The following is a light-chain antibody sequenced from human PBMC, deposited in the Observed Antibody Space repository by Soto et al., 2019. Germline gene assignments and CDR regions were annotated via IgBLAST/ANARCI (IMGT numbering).Light chain of an antibody. CDR1: QSISSW. CDR2: DAS. V-gene: IGKV1-5*01. Sequence: DIQMTQSPFTLSASVGDRVTITCRASQSISSWLAWYQQKPGKAPKLLIYDASSLKSGVPSRFSGSGSGTEFTLTISSLQPDDFATYYCQQYNSYPWTFGLGTKVEIK. CDR3: QQYNSYPWT. J-gene: IGKJ1*01.